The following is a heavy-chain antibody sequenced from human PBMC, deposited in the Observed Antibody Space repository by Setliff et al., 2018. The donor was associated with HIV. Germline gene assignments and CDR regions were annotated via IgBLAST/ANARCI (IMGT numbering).Heavy chain of an antibody. D-gene: IGHD3-9*01. CDR3: ARGDTELRYFDWPRAGVDL. V-gene: IGHV4-61*02. J-gene: IGHJ5*02. CDR1: GGSISSGSYY. CDR2: IYISGST. Sequence: SETLSLTCTVSGGSISSGSYYWSWIRQPAGKGLEWIGRIYISGSTNYNSSLKSRLTISADTSKNQFSLKLSSLTAADTAVYYCARGDTELRYFDWPRAGVDLWGQGTLVTVSS.